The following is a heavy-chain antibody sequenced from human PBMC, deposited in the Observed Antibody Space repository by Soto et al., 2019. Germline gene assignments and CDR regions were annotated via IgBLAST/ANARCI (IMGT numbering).Heavy chain of an antibody. J-gene: IGHJ6*02. CDR1: GGSISSYY. CDR3: ARGAVDCGGDCYSGYYGMDV. CDR2: IYYSGGT. Sequence: SETLSLTCTVSGGSISSYYWSWIRQPPGKGLEWIGYIYYSGGTNYSPSLKSRVTISVDTSKNQFSLKLSSVTAADTAVYYCARGAVDCGGDCYSGYYGMDVWGQGTTVTVSS. V-gene: IGHV4-59*01. D-gene: IGHD2-21*02.